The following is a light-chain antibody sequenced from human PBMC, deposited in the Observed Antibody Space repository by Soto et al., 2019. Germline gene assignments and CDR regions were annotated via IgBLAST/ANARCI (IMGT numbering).Light chain of an antibody. CDR3: QQRRNWPLT. Sequence: EIVLTQSPGTLSLSPGERATLSCRASQSVSNNYLAWYQQKPGQAPRLLISDASSRATGIPDRFSGSGSGTDFTLTISSLEPEDSAVYFCQQRRNWPLTFGGGTKVDIK. V-gene: IGKV3D-20*02. CDR2: DAS. J-gene: IGKJ4*01. CDR1: QSVSNNY.